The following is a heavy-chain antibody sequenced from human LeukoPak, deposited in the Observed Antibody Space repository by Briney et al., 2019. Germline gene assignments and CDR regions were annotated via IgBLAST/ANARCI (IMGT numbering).Heavy chain of an antibody. J-gene: IGHJ3*02. CDR3: ARGPPYDSSGYYYEGDAFDI. Sequence: ASVKVSCKASGYTFTSYGISWVRQAPGQGLEWMGWISAYNGNTNYAQKLQGRVTMTTDTSTSTAYMELRSLRSDDTAVYYCARGPPYDSSGYYYEGDAFDIWGQGTMVTVSS. CDR2: ISAYNGNT. V-gene: IGHV1-18*01. CDR1: GYTFTSYG. D-gene: IGHD3-22*01.